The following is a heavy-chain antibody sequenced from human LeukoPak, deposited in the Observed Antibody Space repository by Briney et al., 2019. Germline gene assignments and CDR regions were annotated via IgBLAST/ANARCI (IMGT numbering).Heavy chain of an antibody. D-gene: IGHD6-19*01. CDR3: ARDLKAGRYYYYGMDV. V-gene: IGHV4-34*01. Sequence: SETLSLTCAVYGGSFSGYYWSWIRQPPGKGLEWIGEINHSGSTNYNPSLKSRVTISVDTSKNQFSLKLSSVTAADTAVYYCARDLKAGRYYYYGMDVWGQGTTVTVSS. CDR1: GGSFSGYY. J-gene: IGHJ6*02. CDR2: INHSGST.